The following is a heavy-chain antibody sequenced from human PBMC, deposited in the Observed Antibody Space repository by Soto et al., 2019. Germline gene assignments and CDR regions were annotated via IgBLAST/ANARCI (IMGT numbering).Heavy chain of an antibody. CDR1: GFTFSSYA. CDR2: ISGSGGST. V-gene: IGHV3-23*01. CDR3: ARPNCSSTSGRNAAYCYYYGMDV. D-gene: IGHD2-2*01. J-gene: IGHJ6*02. Sequence: GGSLRLSCAASGFTFSSYAMSWVRQAPGKGLEWVSAISGSGGSTYYADSVKGRFTISRDNSKNTLYLQMNSLRAEDTAVYYCARPNCSSTSGRNAAYCYYYGMDVWGQGATVTVSS.